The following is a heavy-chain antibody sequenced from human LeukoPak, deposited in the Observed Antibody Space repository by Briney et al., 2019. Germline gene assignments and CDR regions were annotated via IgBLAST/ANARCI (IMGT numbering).Heavy chain of an antibody. D-gene: IGHD6-13*01. CDR2: IYYSGST. V-gene: IGHV4-59*08. CDR3: ASGGSSSWYRWFDP. CDR1: GGSISSYY. J-gene: IGHJ5*02. Sequence: SETLSLTCTVSGGSISSYYWSWIRQPPGKGLEWIGYIYYSGSTNYNPSLKSRVTISVDTSKNQFSLKLSSVTATDTAVYYCASGGSSSWYRWFDPWGQGTLVTVPS.